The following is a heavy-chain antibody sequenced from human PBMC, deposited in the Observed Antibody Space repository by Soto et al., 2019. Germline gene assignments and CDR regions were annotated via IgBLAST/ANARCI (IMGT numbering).Heavy chain of an antibody. CDR3: ARWYYYGMDV. J-gene: IGHJ6*02. V-gene: IGHV4-34*01. Sequence: QAQLQQWGAGLLKPSETLSLTCAVYGGSFSGYYWSWIRQPPGKGLEWIGEINHSGSTNYNPSLKSRVTISVDTSKNQFSLKLSSVTAADTAVYYCARWYYYGMDVWGQGTTVTVSS. CDR1: GGSFSGYY. CDR2: INHSGST.